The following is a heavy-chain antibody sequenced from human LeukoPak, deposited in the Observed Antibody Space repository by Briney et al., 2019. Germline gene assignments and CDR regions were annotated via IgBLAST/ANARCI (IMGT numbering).Heavy chain of an antibody. CDR3: ASIYCSGGSCYGVRFDP. CDR1: GFTFSSYA. D-gene: IGHD2-15*01. Sequence: GGSLRLSCAASGFTFSSYAMSWVRQAPGKGLEWVSSISSSSSYIYYADSVKGRFTISRDNAKNSLYLQMNSLRAEDTAVYYCASIYCSGGSCYGVRFDPWGQGTLVTVSS. V-gene: IGHV3-21*01. CDR2: ISSSSSYI. J-gene: IGHJ5*02.